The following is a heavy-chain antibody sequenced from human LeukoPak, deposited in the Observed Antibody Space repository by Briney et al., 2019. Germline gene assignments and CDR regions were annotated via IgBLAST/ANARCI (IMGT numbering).Heavy chain of an antibody. Sequence: GGSLRLSCAASGFNFNIYSFNWVRQAPGKGLEWVSYISSSSSKIYYADSVKGRFTISRDSGKTSVYLQMNSLRAEDTAVYYCARDGRGPRGYSYGEEGHWGQGTLVTVSS. CDR2: ISSSSSKI. CDR1: GFNFNIYS. V-gene: IGHV3-48*01. D-gene: IGHD5-18*01. J-gene: IGHJ4*02. CDR3: ARDGRGPRGYSYGEEGH.